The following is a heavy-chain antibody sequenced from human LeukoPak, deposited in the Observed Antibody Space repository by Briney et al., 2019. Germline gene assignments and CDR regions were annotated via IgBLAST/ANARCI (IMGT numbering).Heavy chain of an antibody. V-gene: IGHV4-34*01. CDR1: GDSISHYY. J-gene: IGHJ4*02. CDR3: ARRAKLRYFDWLLDY. Sequence: SETLSLTCTVSGDSISHYYWSWIRQSPGKGLEWIGEINHSGSTNYNPSLKSRVTISVDTSKNQFSLKLSSVTAADTAVYYCARRAKLRYFDWLLDYWDQGTLVTVSS. D-gene: IGHD3-9*01. CDR2: INHSGST.